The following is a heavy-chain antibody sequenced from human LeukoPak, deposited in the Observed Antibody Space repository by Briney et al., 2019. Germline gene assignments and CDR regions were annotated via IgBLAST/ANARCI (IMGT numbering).Heavy chain of an antibody. J-gene: IGHJ4*02. CDR2: ISSSSSYI. Sequence: GGSLRLSCAASGLTFSSYAMSWVRQAPGKGLEWVSSISSSSSYIYYADSVKGRFTISRDNAKNSLYLQMNSLRAEDTAVYYCARDPHYYDSSGYYYYFDYWGQGTLATVSS. V-gene: IGHV3-21*01. CDR1: GLTFSSYA. D-gene: IGHD3-22*01. CDR3: ARDPHYYDSSGYYYYFDY.